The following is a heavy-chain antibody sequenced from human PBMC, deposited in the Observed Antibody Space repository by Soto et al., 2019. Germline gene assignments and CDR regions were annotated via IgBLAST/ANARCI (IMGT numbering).Heavy chain of an antibody. CDR1: GFTFSNYG. V-gene: IGHV3-33*01. CDR2: IWYDGSNK. Sequence: QVQLVESGGGVVQPEGSLRLSCVASGFTFSNYGMHWVRQAPGKGPEWVAVIWYDGSNKYYADSVKGRFTISRDNSKNTVYLQMNSLRGEDTATYYCTRGMYDRSGYHYFWGQGTLVIVSS. J-gene: IGHJ4*02. CDR3: TRGMYDRSGYHYF. D-gene: IGHD3-22*01.